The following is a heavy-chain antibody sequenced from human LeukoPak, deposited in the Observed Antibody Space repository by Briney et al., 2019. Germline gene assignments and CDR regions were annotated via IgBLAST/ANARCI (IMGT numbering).Heavy chain of an antibody. V-gene: IGHV4-34*01. Sequence: SETLSLTCAVYGGSFSDYYWSWIRQPPGKGLEWIGEINHSGSTNYNPSLKSRVTISVDTSKSQFSLKLSSVTAADTAVYYCARGRYPGIAAAGHYGMDVWGKGTTVTASS. CDR1: GGSFSDYY. CDR3: ARGRYPGIAAAGHYGMDV. CDR2: INHSGST. D-gene: IGHD6-13*01. J-gene: IGHJ6*04.